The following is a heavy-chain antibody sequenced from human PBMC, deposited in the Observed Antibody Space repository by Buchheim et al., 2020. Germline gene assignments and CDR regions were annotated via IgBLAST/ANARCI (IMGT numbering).Heavy chain of an antibody. J-gene: IGHJ4*02. CDR3: ARIVPCDYSSSWCLFDY. D-gene: IGHD6-13*01. CDR2: IKQDGSEK. V-gene: IGHV3-7*01. Sequence: EVQLVESGGGLVQPGGSLRLSCAASGFTFSSYWMSWVCQAPGKGLEWVANIKQDGSEKYYVDSVKGRFTISRDNAKNSLYLQMNSLRAEDTAVYYCARIVPCDYSSSWCLFDYWGQGTL. CDR1: GFTFSSYW.